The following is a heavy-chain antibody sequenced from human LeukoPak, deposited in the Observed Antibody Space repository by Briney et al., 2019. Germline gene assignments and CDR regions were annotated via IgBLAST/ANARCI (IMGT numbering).Heavy chain of an antibody. V-gene: IGHV3-30-3*01. D-gene: IGHD1-26*01. CDR1: GFTFSSYA. Sequence: GGSLRLSCAASGFTFSSYAMHWVRQAPGKGLEWVAVISYDGSNKYYADSVKGRFTISRDNSKNTLYLQMNSLRAEDTAVYYCAKDWTVGAAYYYGMDVWGQGTTVTVSS. CDR3: AKDWTVGAAYYYGMDV. J-gene: IGHJ6*02. CDR2: ISYDGSNK.